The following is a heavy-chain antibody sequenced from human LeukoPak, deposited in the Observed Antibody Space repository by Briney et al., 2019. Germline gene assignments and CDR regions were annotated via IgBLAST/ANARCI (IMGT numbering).Heavy chain of an antibody. CDR1: GYSFATHW. CDR3: ARLPSISVRGSRNLDY. CDR2: IYRGDSET. J-gene: IGHJ4*02. Sequence: HGESLKISCKGSGYSFATHWIGWVRQMPGKDLEWMGIIYRGDSETRYSPSFQGQVTISADKSITTAYLHWGSLEASDTAMYYCARLPSISVRGSRNLDYWGQGTLVTVSS. V-gene: IGHV5-51*01. D-gene: IGHD6-19*01.